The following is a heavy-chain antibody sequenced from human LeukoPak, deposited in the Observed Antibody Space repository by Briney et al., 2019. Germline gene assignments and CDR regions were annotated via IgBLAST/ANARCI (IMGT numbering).Heavy chain of an antibody. V-gene: IGHV3-30-3*01. CDR3: AGLKSGSLAMEAFDI. CDR2: ISYDGSNK. D-gene: IGHD1-26*01. J-gene: IGHJ3*02. CDR1: GFTFSSYA. Sequence: GGSLRLSCAASGFTFSSYAMHWVRQAPGKGLEWVAVISYDGSNKYYADSVKGRFTISRDNSKNTLYLQMNSLRAEDTAVYYCAGLKSGSLAMEAFDIWGQGTMVTVSS.